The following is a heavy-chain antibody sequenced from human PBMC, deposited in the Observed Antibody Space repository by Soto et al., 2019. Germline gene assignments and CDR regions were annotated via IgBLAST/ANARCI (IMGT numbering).Heavy chain of an antibody. CDR3: ARPSNPYGSGPGGDWFDP. CDR1: GFTFSSYA. D-gene: IGHD6-19*01. CDR2: ISYDGSDK. Sequence: QVQLVESGGGVVQPGRSLRLSCAASGFTFSSYAMHWVRQAPGKGLEWVAVISYDGSDKYYADSVKGRFTISRDNSKNTLYLQMNRLRAEDTAVYYCARPSNPYGSGPGGDWFDPWGQGTLVTVSS. J-gene: IGHJ5*02. V-gene: IGHV3-30-3*01.